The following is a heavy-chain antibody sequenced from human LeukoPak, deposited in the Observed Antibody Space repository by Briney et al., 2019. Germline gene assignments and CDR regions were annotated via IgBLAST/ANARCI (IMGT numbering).Heavy chain of an antibody. J-gene: IGHJ4*02. D-gene: IGHD3-3*01. V-gene: IGHV3-21*01. Sequence: GGSLRLSCAASGFTFSSYSMNWVRQAPGKGLEWVSSISSSSSYIYYADSVKGRFTISRDNAKNSLYLQMNSLRAEDTAVCYCARSERFLEWLPSHFDYWGQGTLVTVSS. CDR3: ARSERFLEWLPSHFDY. CDR1: GFTFSSYS. CDR2: ISSSSSYI.